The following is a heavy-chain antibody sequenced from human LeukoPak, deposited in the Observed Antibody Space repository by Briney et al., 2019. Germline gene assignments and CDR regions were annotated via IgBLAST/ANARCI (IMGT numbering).Heavy chain of an antibody. D-gene: IGHD3-10*01. CDR3: ARDKEGYYGSGSYYDY. CDR1: AITSYG. Sequence: ASVKVSCKASAITSYGISWVRQAPGQGLEWMGWISAYNGNTNYAQKFQGRVTMTTDTSTSTAYMELRSLRSDDTAVYYCARDKEGYYGSGSYYDYWAREPWSPSPQ. V-gene: IGHV1-18*04. J-gene: IGHJ4*02. CDR2: ISAYNGNT.